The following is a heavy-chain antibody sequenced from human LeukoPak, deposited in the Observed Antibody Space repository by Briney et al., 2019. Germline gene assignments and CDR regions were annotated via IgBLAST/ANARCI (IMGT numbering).Heavy chain of an antibody. V-gene: IGHV4-39*01. CDR3: ARNYGDYRYYYYYMDV. D-gene: IGHD4-17*01. CDR1: GDSISSSSYY. CDR2: IFHSGST. J-gene: IGHJ6*03. Sequence: SETLSLTCTVSGDSISSSSYYWGWIRQPPGKGLEWIGSIFHSGSTYYNPSLKSRVTISVDTSKNQFSLKLTSVTAADTAVYYCARNYGDYRYYYYYMDVWGKGTTVTVSS.